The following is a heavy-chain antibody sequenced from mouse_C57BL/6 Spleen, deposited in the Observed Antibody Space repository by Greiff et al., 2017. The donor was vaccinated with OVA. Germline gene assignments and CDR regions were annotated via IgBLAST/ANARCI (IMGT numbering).Heavy chain of an antibody. D-gene: IGHD2-5*01. J-gene: IGHJ4*01. V-gene: IGHV3-6*01. CDR1: GYSITSGYY. CDR2: ISYDGSN. Sequence: EVKLMESGPGLVKPSQSLSLTCSVTGYSITSGYYWNWIRQFPGNKLEWMGYISYDGSNNYNPSLKNRISITRDTSKNQFFLKLNSVTTEDTATYYCARDRSNYFYAMDYWGQGTSVTVSS. CDR3: ARDRSNYFYAMDY.